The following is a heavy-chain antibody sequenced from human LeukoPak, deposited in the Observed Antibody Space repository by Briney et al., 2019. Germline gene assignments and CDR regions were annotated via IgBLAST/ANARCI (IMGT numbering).Heavy chain of an antibody. CDR3: ARVLRYCSGGNCYSGGLGYMDV. Sequence: GGSLTLPCAVSGHPFSRYAMSCLRQAPGGGLVGVSSLSGCGWSTYYADSVKGRFTISRDNAKNSLFLQMNSLRAEDTAVYYCARVLRYCSGGNCYSGGLGYMDVWGKGTTVTISS. D-gene: IGHD2-15*01. J-gene: IGHJ6*03. CDR1: GHPFSRYA. CDR2: LSGCGWST. V-gene: IGHV3-23*01.